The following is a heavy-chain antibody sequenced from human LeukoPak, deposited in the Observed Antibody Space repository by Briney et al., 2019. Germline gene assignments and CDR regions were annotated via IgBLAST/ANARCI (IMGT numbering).Heavy chain of an antibody. V-gene: IGHV3-30-3*01. D-gene: IGHD3-9*01. CDR2: ISYDGSTK. CDR1: GFTFINYP. J-gene: IGHJ4*02. Sequence: GGSLRLSCAASGFTFINYPLHWIRQAPGKGLEWVALISYDGSTKYYADSVKGGFTISRDNSKNTHYLQMNSLRAEDTAVYYCAKDGVRGDILTGYSFFDSWGQGTLVTVSS. CDR3: AKDGVRGDILTGYSFFDS.